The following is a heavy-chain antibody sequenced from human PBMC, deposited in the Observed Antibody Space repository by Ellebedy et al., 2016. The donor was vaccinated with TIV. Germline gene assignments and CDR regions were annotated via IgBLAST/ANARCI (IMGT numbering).Heavy chain of an antibody. Sequence: GGSLRLSCAASGFTFNTYSMNWVRQAPGKGLEWVSSISSSNSYINYADSVKGRFTISRDNAKNSLYLQMNSLRAEDTAVYYCAREDADTVMVTGYYYYGMDVWGQGTTVTVSS. CDR3: AREDADTVMVTGYYYYGMDV. CDR2: ISSSNSYI. D-gene: IGHD5-18*01. J-gene: IGHJ6*02. V-gene: IGHV3-21*01. CDR1: GFTFNTYS.